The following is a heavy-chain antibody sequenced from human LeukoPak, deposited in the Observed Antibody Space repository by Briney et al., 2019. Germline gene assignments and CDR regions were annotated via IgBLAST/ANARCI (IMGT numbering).Heavy chain of an antibody. J-gene: IGHJ4*02. CDR2: ISSSSSYI. Sequence: GSLRLSCAASGFTFSSYSMNWVRQAPGKGLEWVSSISSSSSYIYYADSVKGRFTISRDNAKNSLYLQMNSLRAEDTAVYYCARDRTSGRDYYDSSGFYYFDYWGQGTLVTVSS. CDR1: GFTFSSYS. CDR3: ARDRTSGRDYYDSSGFYYFDY. V-gene: IGHV3-21*01. D-gene: IGHD3-22*01.